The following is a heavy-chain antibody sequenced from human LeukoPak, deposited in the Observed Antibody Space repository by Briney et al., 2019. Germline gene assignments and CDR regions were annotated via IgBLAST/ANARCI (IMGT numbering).Heavy chain of an antibody. J-gene: IGHJ5*02. V-gene: IGHV4-59*01. CDR1: GGSISSYY. D-gene: IGHD4-11*01. Sequence: PSETLSLTCTVSGGSISSYYWSWIRQLPGKGLEWIGYIYYSGSTNYNPSLKSRVTISVDTSKNQFSLKLSSVTAADTAVYYCARATVTTDISWFDPWGQGTLVTVSS. CDR3: ARATVTTDISWFDP. CDR2: IYYSGST.